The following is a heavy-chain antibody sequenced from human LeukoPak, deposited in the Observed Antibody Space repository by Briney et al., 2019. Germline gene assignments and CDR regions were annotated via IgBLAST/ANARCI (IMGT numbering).Heavy chain of an antibody. Sequence: GGSLGLSCAASGFTFSSYAMSWVRQAPGKGLEWVSTISGSVGSTYYADSVKGRFTISRDNSKNTLYLQMNSLRAEDTALYYCAKVVATIEYFQHWGQGTLVTVSS. CDR2: ISGSVGST. D-gene: IGHD5-12*01. CDR3: AKVVATIEYFQH. V-gene: IGHV3-23*01. J-gene: IGHJ1*01. CDR1: GFTFSSYA.